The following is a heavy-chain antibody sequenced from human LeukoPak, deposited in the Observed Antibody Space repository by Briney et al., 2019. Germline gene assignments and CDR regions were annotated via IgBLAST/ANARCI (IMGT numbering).Heavy chain of an antibody. CDR1: GFTSSDHY. CDR2: TGSNGVT. Sequence: GGSLRLSCAASGFTSSDHYMEWVRQAPGKGLEWVSATGSNGVTYYADSVKGRFTISRDNSKNALYLQMNGLRADDTAVYYCGIRDTSDYYVFWGQGTLVTVSS. CDR3: GIRDTSDYYVF. J-gene: IGHJ4*02. D-gene: IGHD3-22*01. V-gene: IGHV3-69-1*01.